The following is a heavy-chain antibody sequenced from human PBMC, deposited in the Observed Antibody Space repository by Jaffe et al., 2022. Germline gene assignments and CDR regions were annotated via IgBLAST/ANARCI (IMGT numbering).Heavy chain of an antibody. D-gene: IGHD3-10*01. Sequence: EVQLVESGGGLVQPGRSLRLSCTASGFTFGDYAMSWVRQAPGKGLEWVGFIRSKAYGGTTEYAASVKGRFTISRDDSKSIAYLQMNSLKTEDTAVYYCTRRVVRGQYFDYWGQGTLVTVSS. CDR1: GFTFGDYA. CDR2: IRSKAYGGTT. J-gene: IGHJ4*02. CDR3: TRRVVRGQYFDY. V-gene: IGHV3-49*04.